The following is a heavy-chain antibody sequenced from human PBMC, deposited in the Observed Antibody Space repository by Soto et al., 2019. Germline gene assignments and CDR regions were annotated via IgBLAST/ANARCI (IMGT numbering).Heavy chain of an antibody. CDR1: GDSISNSRFY. D-gene: IGHD3-22*01. V-gene: IGHV4-39*01. CDR3: ARDFFDSSDYTTNWFDP. J-gene: IGHJ5*02. CDR2: IYHTGNA. Sequence: SETLSLTCSVSGDSISNSRFYWAWIRQPPGEGLEWIGSIYHTGNAYYNPSLKSRVTISVDTSKNQFSLKLTSVTAADAALYYCARDFFDSSDYTTNWFDPWGQGTLVNVSS.